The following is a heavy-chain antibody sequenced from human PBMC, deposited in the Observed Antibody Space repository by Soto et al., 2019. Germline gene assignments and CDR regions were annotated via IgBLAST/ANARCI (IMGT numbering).Heavy chain of an antibody. J-gene: IGHJ4*02. D-gene: IGHD2-2*01. Sequence: PGGSLRLSCAASGFTFDNYWMSWVRQAPGKGLEWVANIKQDGSEKYYVDSVEGRFTISRDNAKNSLYLQMNSLRAEDTAVYCCARNTGYCSSTSCSRIPTFDYWGQGTLVTVSS. V-gene: IGHV3-7*01. CDR2: IKQDGSEK. CDR3: ARNTGYCSSTSCSRIPTFDY. CDR1: GFTFDNYW.